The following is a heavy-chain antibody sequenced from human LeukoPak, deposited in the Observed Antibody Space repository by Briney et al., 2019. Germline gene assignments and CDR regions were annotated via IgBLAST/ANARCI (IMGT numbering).Heavy chain of an antibody. CDR2: ITSSSSYI. D-gene: IGHD1-26*01. CDR1: GFTFTSYN. Sequence: GGSLRLSCAASGFTFTSYNMNWVRQAPGKVLEWVSSITSSSSYIYYADSVKGRFTISRDNAKNSLYLQMDSLRVEDTAVYYCARDPYSGNYGAYYYYYMDVWGKGTTVTISS. CDR3: ARDPYSGNYGAYYYYYMDV. J-gene: IGHJ6*03. V-gene: IGHV3-21*06.